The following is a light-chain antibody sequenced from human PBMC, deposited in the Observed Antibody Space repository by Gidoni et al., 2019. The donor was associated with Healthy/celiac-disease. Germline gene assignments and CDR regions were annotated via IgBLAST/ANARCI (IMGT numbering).Light chain of an antibody. J-gene: IGLJ2*01. V-gene: IGLV3-19*01. CDR2: GKN. Sequence: SSELTQDPAVSVALGPTVRITCQGDSLRSYYASWYQQKPGQAPVLVIYGKNNRPSGITDRFAGSRSGNTASLTITGAQEEDEADYYCNSRDSSGNHQVFGGGTKLTV. CDR3: NSRDSSGNHQV. CDR1: SLRSYY.